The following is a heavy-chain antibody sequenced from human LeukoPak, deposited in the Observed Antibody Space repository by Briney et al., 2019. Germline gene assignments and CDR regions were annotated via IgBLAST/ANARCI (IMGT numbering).Heavy chain of an antibody. Sequence: PSETLSLTCTVSGGSISNTNYYWAWIRQPPGTGLEWIGSFYCSGTTYYNPSLKSRVTISVDTSKNQFSLKLSSVTAADTTVYYCARHVRIPSSGIPYFDYWGQGTLVTVSS. V-gene: IGHV4-39*01. CDR3: ARHVRIPSSGIPYFDY. J-gene: IGHJ4*02. CDR2: FYCSGTT. CDR1: GGSISNTNYY. D-gene: IGHD6-13*01.